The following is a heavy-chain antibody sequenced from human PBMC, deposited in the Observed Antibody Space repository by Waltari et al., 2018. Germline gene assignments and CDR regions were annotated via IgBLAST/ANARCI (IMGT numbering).Heavy chain of an antibody. CDR2: IYYSGTT. CDR1: GGPITSSSYY. V-gene: IGHV4-39*01. J-gene: IGHJ4*02. D-gene: IGHD6-19*01. CDR3: ARRQWVALFVY. Sequence: QVQLQESGPGLVKPSETLSLTCTVSGGPITSSSYYWAWIRQSPGKGLEWIGTIYYSGTTYYNPSLESRVTMSVDTSKNQFSLKLKSVTAADTALYFCARRQWVALFVYWGQGSLVTVSS.